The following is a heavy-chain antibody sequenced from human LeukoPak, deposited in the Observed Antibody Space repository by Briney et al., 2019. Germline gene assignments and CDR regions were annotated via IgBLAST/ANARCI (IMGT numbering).Heavy chain of an antibody. CDR2: IYTSGST. V-gene: IGHV4-4*07. D-gene: IGHD1-26*01. J-gene: IGHJ6*03. CDR3: ARENSRIVGAPMDV. Sequence: PSETLSLTCTVSGGSISSYYWSWIRQPPGKGLEWIGRIYTSGSTNYNPSLKSRVTMSVDTSKNQFSLKLSSVTAADTAVYYCARENSRIVGAPMDVWGKGTTVTVSS. CDR1: GGSISSYY.